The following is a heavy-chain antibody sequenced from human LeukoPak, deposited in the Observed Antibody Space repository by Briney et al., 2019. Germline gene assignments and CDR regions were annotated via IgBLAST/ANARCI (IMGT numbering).Heavy chain of an antibody. V-gene: IGHV4-39*07. Sequence: SETLSLTCTVSGGSISSSSYYWGWIRQPPGKGLEWIGSIYYSGSTYYNPSLKSRVTISVDTSKNQFSLKLSSVTAADTAVYYCARARYSGSSYYYGMDVWGQGTTVTVSS. CDR3: ARARYSGSSYYYGMDV. D-gene: IGHD3-10*01. CDR2: IYYSGST. CDR1: GGSISSSSYY. J-gene: IGHJ6*02.